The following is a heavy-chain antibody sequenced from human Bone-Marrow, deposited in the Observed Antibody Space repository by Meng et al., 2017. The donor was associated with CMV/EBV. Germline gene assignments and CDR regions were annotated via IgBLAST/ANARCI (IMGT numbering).Heavy chain of an antibody. CDR1: GFTVSSNY. Sequence: GESLKISCAASGFTVSSNYMSWVRQAPGKGLEWVSVIYSGGSTYYADSVKGRFTISRDNSKNTLYLQMNSLRAEDTAVYYCARGTSIAAAGFDPWGQGTLVTVSS. V-gene: IGHV3-66*02. J-gene: IGHJ5*02. D-gene: IGHD6-13*01. CDR2: IYSGGST. CDR3: ARGTSIAAAGFDP.